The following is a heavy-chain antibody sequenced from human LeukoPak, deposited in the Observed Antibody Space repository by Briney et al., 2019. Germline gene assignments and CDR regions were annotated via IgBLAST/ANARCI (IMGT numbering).Heavy chain of an antibody. Sequence: GGSLSLPHAACGFTFSSYCLDGVGQAPGKGLVWFSGINPDGSSTRYPDSVKGRFTLSIDNAKNTLYLQMNVLKANDTAVYYCARGGDVSRERGLFYRGQGTLVTVSS. J-gene: IGHJ4*02. CDR2: INPDGSST. CDR1: GFTFSSYC. CDR3: ARGGDVSRERGLFY. V-gene: IGHV3-74*01. D-gene: IGHD5-24*01.